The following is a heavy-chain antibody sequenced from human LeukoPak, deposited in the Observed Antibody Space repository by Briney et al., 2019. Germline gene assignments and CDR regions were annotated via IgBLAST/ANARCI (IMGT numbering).Heavy chain of an antibody. V-gene: IGHV3-23*01. D-gene: IGHD2-2*02. Sequence: PGGSLRLSCAASGFTFSSYAMSWVRQAPGKGLEWVSAISGSGGSTYYADSVKGRFTIPRDNSKNTLYPQMNSLRAEGTAVYYCAKDSGGPYTSCYRCGWFDPWGQGTLVTVSS. CDR2: ISGSGGST. J-gene: IGHJ5*02. CDR1: GFTFSSYA. CDR3: AKDSGGPYTSCYRCGWFDP.